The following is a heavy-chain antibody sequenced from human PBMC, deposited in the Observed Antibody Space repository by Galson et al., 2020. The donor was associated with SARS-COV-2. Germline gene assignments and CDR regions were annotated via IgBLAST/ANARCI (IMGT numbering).Heavy chain of an antibody. Sequence: SETLSTTCAVSGTSIRSGSYSWNWIRQPPGKGLEWIGYLSHSGGTYYNPSLKSRVTISGDRSKNQFSLRLSSVTAADTAVYYCARLHYGEYAPEAFDIWGPGTRVTVAS. J-gene: IGHJ3*02. CDR2: LSHSGGT. V-gene: IGHV4-30-2*01. D-gene: IGHD4-17*01. CDR3: ARLHYGEYAPEAFDI. CDR1: GTSIRSGSYS.